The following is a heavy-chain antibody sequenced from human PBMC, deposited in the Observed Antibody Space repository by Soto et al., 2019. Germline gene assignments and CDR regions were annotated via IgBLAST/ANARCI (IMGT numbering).Heavy chain of an antibody. CDR1: GYTFTSYG. Sequence: VKVSCKASGYTFTSYGISWVRQAPGQGLEGMGWISAYNGNTNYAQKLQGRVTMTTDTSKSTAYMELRSLRSDDTAVYYCARDPRPRTTVVTPAVNYGMDVWGQGTTVTVSS. CDR2: ISAYNGNT. V-gene: IGHV1-18*01. D-gene: IGHD4-17*01. J-gene: IGHJ6*02. CDR3: ARDPRPRTTVVTPAVNYGMDV.